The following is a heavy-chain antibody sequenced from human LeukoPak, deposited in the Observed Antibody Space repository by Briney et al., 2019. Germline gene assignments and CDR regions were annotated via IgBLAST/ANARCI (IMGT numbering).Heavy chain of an antibody. V-gene: IGHV4-59*01. CDR3: ARGYYYSSGSITNDY. Sequence: PSETLSLTCTVSGGSISTYHWTWIRQPPGKGLEWIGKIYYTGKTNYNPSLKSRVTMSVDTSKNQFSLKLSSVTAADTAVYYCARGYYYSSGSITNDYWGQGTLVTVSS. J-gene: IGHJ4*02. CDR1: GGSISTYH. D-gene: IGHD3-10*01. CDR2: IYYTGKT.